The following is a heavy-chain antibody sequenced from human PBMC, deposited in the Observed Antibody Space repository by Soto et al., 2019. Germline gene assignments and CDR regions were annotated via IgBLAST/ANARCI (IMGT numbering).Heavy chain of an antibody. Sequence: EVQLVESGGGLVKPGGSLRLSCAASGFTFSSYSMNWVRQAPGKGLEWVSSISSSSSYIYYADSVKGRFTISRDNAKNSLYLHMNSLRAEDTAVYYCARDGDSGPPGYYYYYYGMDVWGQGTTLTVSS. V-gene: IGHV3-21*01. D-gene: IGHD5-12*01. CDR1: GFTFSSYS. CDR3: ARDGDSGPPGYYYYYYGMDV. CDR2: ISSSSSYI. J-gene: IGHJ6*02.